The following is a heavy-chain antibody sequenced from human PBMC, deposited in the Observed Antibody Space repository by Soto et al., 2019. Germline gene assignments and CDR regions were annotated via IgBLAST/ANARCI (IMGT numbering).Heavy chain of an antibody. CDR1: GYSFTNND. CDR2: MNPGSGDT. J-gene: IGHJ4*02. D-gene: IGHD2-2*02. V-gene: IGHV1-8*01. Sequence: AAVKVSCKASGYSFTNNDVSWVRQATGQGLEWMGWMNPGSGDTGYAQKFQGRVTMTRDNSIATAYMELSSLRSDDTAVYYCAREGRGKKAGYNRLVSLGYWGQGTLVTVSS. CDR3: AREGRGKKAGYNRLVSLGY.